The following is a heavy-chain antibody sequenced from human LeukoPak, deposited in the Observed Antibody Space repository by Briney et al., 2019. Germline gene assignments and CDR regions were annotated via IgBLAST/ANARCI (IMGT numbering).Heavy chain of an antibody. D-gene: IGHD5-18*01. CDR2: IYYSGST. CDR1: GGSISSYY. V-gene: IGHV4-59*01. CDR3: ARGPRQLWAPHYYYYMDV. J-gene: IGHJ6*03. Sequence: PSETLSLTCTVSGGSISSYYWSWIRQPPGKGLEWIGYIYYSGSTNYNPSLKSRVTISVDTSKNQFSLKLSSVTAADTAVYYCARGPRQLWAPHYYYYMDVWGKGITVTVSS.